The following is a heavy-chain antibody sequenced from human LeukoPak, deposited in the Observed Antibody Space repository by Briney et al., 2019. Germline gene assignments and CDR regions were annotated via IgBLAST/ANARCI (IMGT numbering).Heavy chain of an antibody. J-gene: IGHJ4*02. CDR2: IKQDGREK. D-gene: IGHD6-13*01. CDR1: GFTFSSHW. CDR3: TRDEAAATN. Sequence: GGSLILSCVGSGFTFSSHWMSWVRQAPGKGPEWVANIKQDGREKHYVDSVKGRFTISRDNAKSSLYLQMNSLRAEDTAVYYCTRDEAAATNWGQGTLVTVS. V-gene: IGHV3-7*01.